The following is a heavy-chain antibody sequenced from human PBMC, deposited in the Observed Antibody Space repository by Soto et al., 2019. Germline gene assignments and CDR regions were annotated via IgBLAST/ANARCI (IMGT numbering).Heavy chain of an antibody. J-gene: IGHJ3*01. D-gene: IGHD3-9*01. CDR1: GGSLSPYY. Sequence: QVQLQQWGAGLLKPSGTLSRTCAVYGGSLSPYYWSWIRQSPEMGLEWIGEISHRGRTNYNPSLRSRVTISVDKSKNQFSLELISVTAADTALYYCARNFDRVPLRAFDVWGQGAMVIVSS. V-gene: IGHV4-34*02. CDR3: ARNFDRVPLRAFDV. CDR2: ISHRGRT.